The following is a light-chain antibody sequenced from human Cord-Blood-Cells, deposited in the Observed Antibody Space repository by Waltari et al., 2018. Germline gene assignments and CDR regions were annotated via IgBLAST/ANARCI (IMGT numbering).Light chain of an antibody. CDR2: DAS. CDR1: QSISSY. V-gene: IGKV1-39*01. Sequence: DIQMTQSPSSLSASVGDRVTITCRASQSISSYLNSYQQKPGKVPKLLIYDASSLQSEVPSRFSGSGSGTDFTLTISSLQPEDFATYYCQQSYSTPFTFGPGTKVDIK. CDR3: QQSYSTPFT. J-gene: IGKJ3*01.